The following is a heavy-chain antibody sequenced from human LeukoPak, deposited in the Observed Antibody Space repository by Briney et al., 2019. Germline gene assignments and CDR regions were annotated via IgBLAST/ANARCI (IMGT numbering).Heavy chain of an antibody. CDR1: GFTFSSYA. J-gene: IGHJ6*02. CDR3: VGRPYYYYGMDV. V-gene: IGHV3-23*05. Sequence: GGSLRLSCAASGFTFSSYAMSWVRQATGKGQECVAAIYSGDSTYYPDSVKGRFSISRDNSKNTLYLQMSSLRAEDTAIYYCVGRPYYYYGMDVWGQGTTVTVSS. CDR2: IYSGDST.